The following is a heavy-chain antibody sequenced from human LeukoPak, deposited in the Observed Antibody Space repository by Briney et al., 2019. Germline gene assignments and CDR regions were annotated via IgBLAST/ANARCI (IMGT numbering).Heavy chain of an antibody. J-gene: IGHJ1*01. Sequence: GGSLRLSCAASGFTFSSYGMSWVRQAPGKGLEWVSAISGSGGSTYYADSVKGRFTISRDNSKNTLYLQMNSLRAEDTAVYYCAKDGWYAEYFQHWGQGTLVTVSS. V-gene: IGHV3-23*01. CDR2: ISGSGGST. D-gene: IGHD6-19*01. CDR3: AKDGWYAEYFQH. CDR1: GFTFSSYG.